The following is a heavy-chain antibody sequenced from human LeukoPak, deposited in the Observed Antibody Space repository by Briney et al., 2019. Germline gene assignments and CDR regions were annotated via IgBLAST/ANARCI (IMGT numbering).Heavy chain of an antibody. CDR1: GFTFSSYW. Sequence: GGSLRLSCAASGFTFSSYWMHWVRQAPGMGLVWVSRINSDGSITSYADSVKGRFTISRDNAKNTLYLQMNNLRAEDTAVYYCASRTGVYWGQGTLVSVSS. V-gene: IGHV3-74*01. D-gene: IGHD1-14*01. CDR3: ASRTGVY. CDR2: INSDGSIT. J-gene: IGHJ4*02.